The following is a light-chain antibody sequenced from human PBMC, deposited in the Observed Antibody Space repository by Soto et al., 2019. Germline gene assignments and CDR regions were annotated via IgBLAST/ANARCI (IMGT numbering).Light chain of an antibody. V-gene: IGKV4-1*01. J-gene: IGKJ1*01. CDR3: QQYYSGRA. CDR1: QSVLYSSNNKNY. CDR2: WAS. Sequence: DIVLTQSPDSLAVSLGERATINCKSSQSVLYSSNNKNYLAWYQQKPGQPPKLLIYWASTRESGVPGRFSGSGSGTDFTLTISSLQAEDVAVYYCQQYYSGRAFGQGTRVVI.